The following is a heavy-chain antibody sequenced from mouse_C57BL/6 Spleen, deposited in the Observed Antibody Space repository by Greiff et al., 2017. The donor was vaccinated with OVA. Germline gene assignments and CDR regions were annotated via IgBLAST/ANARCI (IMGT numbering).Heavy chain of an antibody. V-gene: IGHV1-61*01. D-gene: IGHD2-3*01. CDR3: ARREDDGYYHYAMDY. J-gene: IGHJ4*01. Sequence: QVQLQQPGAELVRPRSSVKLSCKASGYTFTSYWMDWVKQRPGQGLEWIGNIYPSDSETHYNQKFKDKATLTVDKSSSTAYMQLSSLTSEDSAVYYCARREDDGYYHYAMDYWGQGTSVTVSS. CDR2: IYPSDSET. CDR1: GYTFTSYW.